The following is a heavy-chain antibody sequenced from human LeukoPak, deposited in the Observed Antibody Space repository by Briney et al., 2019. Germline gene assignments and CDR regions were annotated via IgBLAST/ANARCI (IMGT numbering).Heavy chain of an antibody. D-gene: IGHD5-24*01. J-gene: IGHJ3*02. CDR1: AGSISSYY. CDR2: IYTSGST. Sequence: SDTLSLTCTVSAGSISSYYWSWIRQPAGKGLEWIGRIYTSGSTNYNPSLKSRVTMSVDTSKNQFSLKLSSVTAADTAVYYCARGKEMATFGILDPLDIWGKGTMVTVSS. CDR3: ARGKEMATFGILDPLDI. V-gene: IGHV4-4*07.